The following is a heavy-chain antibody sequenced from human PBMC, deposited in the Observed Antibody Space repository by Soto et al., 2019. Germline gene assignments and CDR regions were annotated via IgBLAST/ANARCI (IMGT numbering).Heavy chain of an antibody. Sequence: PGGSLRLSCSASGFTFSSYAMSWVRQAPGKGLEWVSGISGNGGSTYYADSVKGRFTISRDNAKNTLYLQMNSLRAEDTAVYYCVRTSLVVAAATREDYWGQGTQVSVSS. CDR2: ISGNGGST. J-gene: IGHJ4*02. D-gene: IGHD2-15*01. V-gene: IGHV3-23*01. CDR3: VRTSLVVAAATREDY. CDR1: GFTFSSYA.